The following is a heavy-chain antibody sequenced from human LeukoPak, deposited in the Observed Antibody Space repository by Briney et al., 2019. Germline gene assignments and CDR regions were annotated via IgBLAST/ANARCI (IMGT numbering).Heavy chain of an antibody. V-gene: IGHV1-69*04. CDR2: IIPILGIA. CDR1: GGTFSSYT. D-gene: IGHD2-15*01. CDR3: ARDIVVVVAAYHYYYGMDV. J-gene: IGHJ6*02. Sequence: SVKVSCKASGGTFSSYTISWVRQAPGQGLEWMGRIIPILGIANYAQKFQGRVTITADKSTSTAYMELSGLRSEDTAVYYCARDIVVVVAAYHYYYGMDVWGQGTTVTVSS.